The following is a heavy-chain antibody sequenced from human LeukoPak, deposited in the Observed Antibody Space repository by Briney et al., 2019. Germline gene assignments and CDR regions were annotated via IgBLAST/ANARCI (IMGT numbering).Heavy chain of an antibody. CDR3: AHNGWYSIDN. CDR1: GGSITSGNW. CDR2: VYRSGST. J-gene: IGHJ4*02. D-gene: IGHD6-19*01. V-gene: IGHV4-4*02. Sequence: SETLSLTCAVSGGSITSGNWWSWVRQSPGQGLQWIGEVYRSGSTNFNPSLKSRVTISVDTSKNQFSLKLSSVTAADTAVYYCAHNGWYSIDNWGQGTLVTVSS.